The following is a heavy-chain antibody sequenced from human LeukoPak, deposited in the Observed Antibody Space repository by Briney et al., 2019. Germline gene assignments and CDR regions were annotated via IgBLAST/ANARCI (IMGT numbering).Heavy chain of an antibody. D-gene: IGHD1-26*01. V-gene: IGHV4-59*01. CDR1: GGSISSYY. Sequence: SETLSLTCTVSGGSISSYYWSRIRQPPGKGLEWIGYIYYSGTTNYNPSLKSRVTISVDTSKNQFSLKLSSVTAADTAVYYCARAGGGSYFDYWGQGTLVTVSS. J-gene: IGHJ4*02. CDR2: IYYSGTT. CDR3: ARAGGGSYFDY.